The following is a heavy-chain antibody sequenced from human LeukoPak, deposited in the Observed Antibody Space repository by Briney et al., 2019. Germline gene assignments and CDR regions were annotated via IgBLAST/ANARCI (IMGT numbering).Heavy chain of an antibody. CDR2: ISAYNGNT. Sequence: GSSVKVSCKASGGTFTSYGISWVRQAPGQGLEWMGWISAYNGNTNYAQKLQGRVTMTTDTSTSTAYMELRSLRSDDTAVYYCARDNYYDSSGYSDYWGQGTLVTVSS. CDR3: ARDNYYDSSGYSDY. J-gene: IGHJ4*02. D-gene: IGHD3-22*01. CDR1: GGTFTSYG. V-gene: IGHV1-18*01.